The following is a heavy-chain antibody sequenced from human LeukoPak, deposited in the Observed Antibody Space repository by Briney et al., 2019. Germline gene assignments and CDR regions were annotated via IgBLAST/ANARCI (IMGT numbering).Heavy chain of an antibody. CDR3: ARRARYYYDSSGLVY. CDR2: MYTSGTT. CDR1: GGSISSYY. V-gene: IGHV4-4*07. J-gene: IGHJ4*02. Sequence: PSETLSLTCTVSGGSISSYYWSWIRQPAGKGLEWIGHMYTSGTTNYNPSLKSRVTMSVDTSKNQFSLKLSSVTAADTAVYYCARRARYYYDSSGLVYWGQGTLVTVSS. D-gene: IGHD3-22*01.